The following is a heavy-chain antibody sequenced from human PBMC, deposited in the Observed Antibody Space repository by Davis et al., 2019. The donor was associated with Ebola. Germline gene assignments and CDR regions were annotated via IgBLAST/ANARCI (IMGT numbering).Heavy chain of an antibody. CDR2: INHSGST. V-gene: IGHV4-34*01. Sequence: MPGGSLRLSCAVYGGSFSGYYWSWIRQPPGKGLEWIGEINHSGSTNYNPSLKSRVTISVDTSKNQFSLKLSSVTAADTAVYYCARVRYYYGMDVWGQGTTVTVSS. CDR3: ARVRYYYGMDV. J-gene: IGHJ6*02. CDR1: GGSFSGYY.